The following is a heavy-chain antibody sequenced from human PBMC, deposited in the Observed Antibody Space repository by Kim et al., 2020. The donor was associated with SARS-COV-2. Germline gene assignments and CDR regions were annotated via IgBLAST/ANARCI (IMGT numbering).Heavy chain of an antibody. Sequence: STNSNPSLKRRVTISVDTSKNQFSLKLSSVTAADTAVYYCARGASGSNPYWGQGTLVTVSS. D-gene: IGHD6-13*01. J-gene: IGHJ4*02. V-gene: IGHV4-59*09. CDR2: ST. CDR3: ARGASGSNPY.